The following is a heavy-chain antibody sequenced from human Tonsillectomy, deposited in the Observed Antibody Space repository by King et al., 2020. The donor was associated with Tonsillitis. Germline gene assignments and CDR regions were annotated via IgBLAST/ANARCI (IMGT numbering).Heavy chain of an antibody. J-gene: IGHJ3*02. V-gene: IGHV1-69*01. CDR2: IIPIFGTT. CDR1: GGTFSNSV. D-gene: IGHD1-1*01. CDR3: ARDTTTTPDAFDI. Sequence: LVQSGAEVKKPGSSVKVSCKASGGTFSNSVISWVRQAPGQGLEWMGGIIPIFGTTNYAQKFRGRVTITADESTSTAYMELSSLRFEDTAVYYCARDTTTTPDAFDIWGQGTRVTVSS.